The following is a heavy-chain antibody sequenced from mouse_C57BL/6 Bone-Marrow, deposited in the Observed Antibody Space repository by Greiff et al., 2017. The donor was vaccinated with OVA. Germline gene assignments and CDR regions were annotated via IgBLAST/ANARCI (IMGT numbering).Heavy chain of an antibody. CDR2: IRLKSDNYAT. Sequence: EVQGVESGGGLVQPGGSMKLSCVASGFTFSNYWMNWVRQSPEKGLEWVAQIRLKSDNYATHYAESVKGRFTISRDDSKSSVYLHMNNLRAEDTGIYYCTNYGSSYLYYFDYWGQGTTLTVSS. D-gene: IGHD1-1*01. V-gene: IGHV6-3*01. CDR1: GFTFSNYW. CDR3: TNYGSSYLYYFDY. J-gene: IGHJ2*01.